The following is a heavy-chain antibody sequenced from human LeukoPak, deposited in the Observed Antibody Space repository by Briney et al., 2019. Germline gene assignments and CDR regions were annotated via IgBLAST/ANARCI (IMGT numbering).Heavy chain of an antibody. CDR3: ATVAAAGIYYGMDV. CDR1: GFTFDDYA. J-gene: IGHJ6*02. CDR2: ISWNSGSI. V-gene: IGHV3-9*01. Sequence: PGGSLRLSCAASGFTFDDYAMHWVRQAPGKGLEWVSGISWNSGSIGYADSVKGRFTISRDNAKNSLYLQMNSLRAEDTAVYYCATVAAAGIYYGMDVWGQGTTVTVSS. D-gene: IGHD6-13*01.